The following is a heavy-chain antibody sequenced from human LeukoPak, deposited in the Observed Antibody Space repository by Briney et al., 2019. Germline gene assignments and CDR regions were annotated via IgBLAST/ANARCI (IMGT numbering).Heavy chain of an antibody. Sequence: PGGSLRLSCAASGFTFSSYWMSWVRQAPGKGLEWVANIKQDGSEKYYVDSVKGRFTISRDNAKNSLYLQMNSLRAEDTAVYYCAKDLNTMIVVVITTPWFDPWGQGTLVTVSS. V-gene: IGHV3-7*03. CDR3: AKDLNTMIVVVITTPWFDP. D-gene: IGHD3-22*01. CDR2: IKQDGSEK. CDR1: GFTFSSYW. J-gene: IGHJ5*02.